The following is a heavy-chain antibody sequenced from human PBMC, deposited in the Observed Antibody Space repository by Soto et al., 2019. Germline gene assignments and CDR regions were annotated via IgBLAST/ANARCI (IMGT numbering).Heavy chain of an antibody. J-gene: IGHJ4*02. V-gene: IGHV4-31*03. Sequence: SETLSLTCTVSGGSISSGGYYWSWIRQHPGKGLEWIGYIYYSGSTYYNPSLKSRVTISVDTSKNQFSLKLSSVTAADTAVYYCATGGYSYSHQPLDYWGQGTLVTVSS. CDR2: IYYSGST. D-gene: IGHD5-18*01. CDR1: GGSISSGGYY. CDR3: ATGGYSYSHQPLDY.